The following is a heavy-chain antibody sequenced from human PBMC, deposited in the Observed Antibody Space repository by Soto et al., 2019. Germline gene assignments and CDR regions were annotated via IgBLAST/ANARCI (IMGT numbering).Heavy chain of an antibody. CDR2: ISGSGGST. V-gene: IGHV3-23*01. Sequence: PGGSLRLSCAASGFTFSSYAMSWVRQAPGKGLEWVSAISGSGGSTYYADSVKGRFTISRDNSKNTLYLQMNSLRAEDTAVYYCAKRKHYYGSGTPSWFDPWGQGTLVTVSS. D-gene: IGHD3-10*01. CDR1: GFTFSSYA. CDR3: AKRKHYYGSGTPSWFDP. J-gene: IGHJ5*02.